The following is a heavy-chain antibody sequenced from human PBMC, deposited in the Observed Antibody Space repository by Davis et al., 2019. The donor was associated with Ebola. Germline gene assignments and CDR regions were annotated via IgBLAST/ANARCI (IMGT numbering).Heavy chain of an antibody. J-gene: IGHJ5*02. V-gene: IGHV3-21*01. Sequence: GESLKISCAASGFTFSSHSMNWVRQAPGKGLEWVSSISSSSSYIYYADSVKGRFTISRDNAKNSLYLQMNSLRAEDTAVYYCARDRGFFWFDPWGQGTLVTVSS. CDR3: ARDRGFFWFDP. CDR2: ISSSSSYI. D-gene: IGHD1-26*01. CDR1: GFTFSSHS.